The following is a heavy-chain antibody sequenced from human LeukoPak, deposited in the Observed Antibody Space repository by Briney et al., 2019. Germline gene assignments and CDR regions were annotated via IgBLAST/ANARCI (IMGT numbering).Heavy chain of an antibody. CDR1: GGSISSSNW. V-gene: IGHV4-4*02. CDR3: ARVCGGDCYSYFDY. Sequence: SETLSLTCAVSGGSISSSNWWSWVRQPPGKGLEWIGEIYHSGSTNYNPSLKSRVTISVDKSKNQFSLKLSSVTAADTAVYYCARVCGGDCYSYFDYWGQGTLVTVSS. CDR2: IYHSGST. D-gene: IGHD2-21*02. J-gene: IGHJ4*02.